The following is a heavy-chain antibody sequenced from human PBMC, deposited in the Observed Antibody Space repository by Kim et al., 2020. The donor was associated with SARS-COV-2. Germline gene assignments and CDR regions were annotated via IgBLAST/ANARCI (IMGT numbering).Heavy chain of an antibody. V-gene: IGHV3-23*01. Sequence: GGSLRLSCAASGLSFSTHGMNWVRQAPGKGLEWVTGISGSGGTTWYADSVKGRFTISRDNSKNTVYLQMNSLRVEDTAVYYCAKDAASLLFDSWGQGTLVTVSA. CDR3: AKDAASLLFDS. D-gene: IGHD3-10*01. CDR2: ISGSGGTT. CDR1: GLSFSTHG. J-gene: IGHJ4*02.